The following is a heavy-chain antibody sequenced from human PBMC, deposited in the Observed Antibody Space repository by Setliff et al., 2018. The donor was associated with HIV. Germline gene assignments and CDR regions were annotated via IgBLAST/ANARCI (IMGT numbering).Heavy chain of an antibody. CDR3: ASGEYSYGYRFDY. D-gene: IGHD5-18*01. J-gene: IGHJ4*02. Sequence: PSETLSLTCTVSGGSISSYYWSWIRQPPGKGLEWIGYISYSGSADYNPSLKSRVTISVGTSKNHFSLKLSSVTAADTAVYYCASGEYSYGYRFDYWGQGTLVTVS. CDR1: GGSISSYY. CDR2: ISYSGSA. V-gene: IGHV4-59*01.